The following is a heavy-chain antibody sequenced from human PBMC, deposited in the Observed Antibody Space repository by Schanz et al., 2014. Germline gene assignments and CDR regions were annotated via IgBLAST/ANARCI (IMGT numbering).Heavy chain of an antibody. V-gene: IGHV3-21*01. Sequence: AQLVESGGGVVQPGESLRLSCAASGFIFSAYTMNWVRQAPGKGLEWVSSISSGGRNISYADSLKGRFTISRDNPKKTLYLQMNSLRAEDTAVYYCARDHQWLARYYMDVWGKGTTVTVSS. CDR2: ISSGGRNI. CDR1: GFIFSAYT. J-gene: IGHJ6*03. D-gene: IGHD6-19*01. CDR3: ARDHQWLARYYMDV.